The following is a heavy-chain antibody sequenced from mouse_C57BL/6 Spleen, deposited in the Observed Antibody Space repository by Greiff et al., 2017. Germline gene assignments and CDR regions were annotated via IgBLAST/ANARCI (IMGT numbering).Heavy chain of an antibody. J-gene: IGHJ2*01. CDR3: TKGATVRYFDY. D-gene: IGHD1-1*01. CDR2: IDPENGGT. CDR1: GYTFTDYE. Sequence: QVQLKQSGAELVRPGASVTLSCKASGYTFTDYEMHWVKQTPVHGLEWIGAIDPENGGTAYNQKFKGKAILTADKSTRTAYMELRSLTSEDAAVYYGTKGATVRYFDYWGQGTTRTVSS. V-gene: IGHV1-15*01.